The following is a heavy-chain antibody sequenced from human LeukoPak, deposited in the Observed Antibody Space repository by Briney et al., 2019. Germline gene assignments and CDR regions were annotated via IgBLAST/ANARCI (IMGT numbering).Heavy chain of an antibody. CDR3: TRGPDLDTVLGRGLMFTVLFDF. D-gene: IGHD5-18*01. V-gene: IGHV3-49*04. CDR1: GFTFGDYA. CDR2: IRSKAFGGTT. Sequence: GRSLRLSCTASGFTFGDYAMSWVRQAPGKGLEWVGLIRSKAFGGTTEYAASVKGRFTISRDESKSIAYLQMNSLKTEDTAVYYLTRGPDLDTVLGRGLMFTVLFDFWGQGTLVTVSS. J-gene: IGHJ4*02.